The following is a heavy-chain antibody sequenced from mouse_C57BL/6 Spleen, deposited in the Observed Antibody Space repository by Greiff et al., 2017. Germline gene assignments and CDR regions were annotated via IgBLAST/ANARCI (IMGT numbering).Heavy chain of an antibody. D-gene: IGHD3-1*01. V-gene: IGHV1-19*01. CDR2: INPYNGGT. CDR1: GYTFTDYY. J-gene: IGHJ1*03. Sequence: DVQLVESGPVLVKPGASVKMSCKASGYTFTDYYMNWVKQSHGKSLEWIGVINPYNGGTSYNQKFKGKATLTVDKSSSTAYMELNSLTSEDSAVYYCARSGSNWYFDVGGTGTTVTVSS. CDR3: ARSGSNWYFDV.